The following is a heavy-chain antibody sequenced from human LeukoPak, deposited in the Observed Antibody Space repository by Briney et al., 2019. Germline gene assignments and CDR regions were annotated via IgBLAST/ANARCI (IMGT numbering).Heavy chain of an antibody. CDR2: IYPNSGGT. V-gene: IGHV1-2*02. CDR1: GYTFTGYY. J-gene: IGHJ4*02. D-gene: IGHD6-6*01. CDR3: ARDLGIAARTPDY. Sequence: ASVKVSCKASGYTFTGYYMHWVRQAPGQGLEWMGWIYPNSGGTNYAQKFQGRVTMTRDTSISTAYMELSRLRSDDTAVYYCARDLGIAARTPDYWGQGTLVTVSS.